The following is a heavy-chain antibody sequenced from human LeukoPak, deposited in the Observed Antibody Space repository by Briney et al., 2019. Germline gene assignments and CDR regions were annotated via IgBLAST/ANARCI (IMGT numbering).Heavy chain of an antibody. V-gene: IGHV3-21*01. J-gene: IGHJ3*02. CDR3: ARGDDFWGDRDAFDI. Sequence: GGSLRLSCAASGFTFTSYSMHWVRQTPGEGLEWVSPINTDGRYKLYADSVKGRFTISRDDAKNSLYLQMNSLRVEDTALYYCARGDDFWGDRDAFDIWGQGTMVTVSS. CDR2: INTDGRYK. D-gene: IGHD3-3*01. CDR1: GFTFTSYS.